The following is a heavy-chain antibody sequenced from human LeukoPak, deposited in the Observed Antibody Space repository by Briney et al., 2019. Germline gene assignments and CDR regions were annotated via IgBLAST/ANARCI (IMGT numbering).Heavy chain of an antibody. CDR1: GFTFSAYA. Sequence: TGGSLRLSCEASGFTFSAYAMTWVRQAPGKGLEWVSVMYVGGNTNYADSVKGRFTISRDNSKNTVFLQMNSLRADDTAVYYCARDSMEHPGGDAFDIWGQGTMVTVSS. D-gene: IGHD2/OR15-2a*01. CDR3: ARDSMEHPGGDAFDI. CDR2: MYVGGNT. V-gene: IGHV3-53*01. J-gene: IGHJ3*02.